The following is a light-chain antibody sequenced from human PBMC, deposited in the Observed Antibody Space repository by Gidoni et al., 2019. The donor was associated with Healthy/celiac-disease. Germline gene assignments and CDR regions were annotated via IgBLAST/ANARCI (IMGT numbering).Light chain of an antibody. CDR1: QGLSSA. CDR3: QQFNSYPA. V-gene: IGKV1-13*02. J-gene: IGKJ5*01. Sequence: AIQLNKSPSSMPASVGDRVTITCRASQGLSSALAWDQQKPGQSPKLLIYDASSLESGVPSRFSCSWSGTYCSLTISSLQPEDFATYYCQQFNSYPAFGQGTRLEIK. CDR2: DAS.